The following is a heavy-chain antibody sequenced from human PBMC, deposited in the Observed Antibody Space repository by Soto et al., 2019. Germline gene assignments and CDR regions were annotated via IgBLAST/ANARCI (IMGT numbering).Heavy chain of an antibody. CDR1: GFTFSPYW. CDR3: ARDRWFSMEA. CDR2: IRDDGSTT. Sequence: PGGSLRLSCAASGFTFSPYWVHWVRQAPGKGLMWVSCIRDDGSTTYADSVNGRFTISRDNAENTVYLQMNSLTAEDAAVYYCARDRWFSMEAWGRGTTVTVSS. J-gene: IGHJ6*02. D-gene: IGHD2-15*01. V-gene: IGHV3-74*03.